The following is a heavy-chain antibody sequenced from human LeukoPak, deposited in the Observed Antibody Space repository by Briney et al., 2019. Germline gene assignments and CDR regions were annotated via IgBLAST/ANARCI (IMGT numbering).Heavy chain of an antibody. CDR3: ARVSGSLNTDY. V-gene: IGHV3-7*01. J-gene: IGHJ4*02. CDR2: INQDGSEK. CDR1: RFTFSNYW. Sequence: PGGSLRLSCAASRFTFSNYWMRWVRQAPGKGLEWVANINQDGSEKYYVDSVKGRFTISRDNAKNSLYLQMNSLRAEDTAVYYCARVSGSLNTDYWGQGTLVTVSS. D-gene: IGHD3-10*01.